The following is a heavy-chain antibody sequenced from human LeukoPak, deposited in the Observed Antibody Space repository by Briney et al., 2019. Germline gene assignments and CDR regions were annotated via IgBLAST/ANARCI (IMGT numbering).Heavy chain of an antibody. J-gene: IGHJ4*02. Sequence: SETLSLTCTVSGGSISSLYWSWIRQPPGKGLEWIGYIYYSGSTNYNPSLKSRVTISVDTSKNQFSLKLSSVTAADTAVYYCARVSGYKARTFDYWGQGTLVTVSS. CDR2: IYYSGST. D-gene: IGHD5-12*01. CDR3: ARVSGYKARTFDY. V-gene: IGHV4-59*11. CDR1: GGSISSLY.